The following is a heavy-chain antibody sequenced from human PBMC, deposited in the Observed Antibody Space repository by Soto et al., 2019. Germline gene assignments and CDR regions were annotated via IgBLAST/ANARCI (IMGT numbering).Heavy chain of an antibody. CDR1: GGSISGYY. V-gene: IGHV4-59*01. J-gene: IGHJ4*02. Sequence: QVQLQESGPGLVKPSETLSLTCTVSGGSISGYYWSWIRQPPGKGLEWIGYIYYHGNTNYNPSLRSRVTLYLDTSKNQFSLKVSSVTAADPAVYYCERRHGDYGLDYWGQGTLVTVSS. CDR2: IYYHGNT. D-gene: IGHD4-17*01. CDR3: ERRHGDYGLDY.